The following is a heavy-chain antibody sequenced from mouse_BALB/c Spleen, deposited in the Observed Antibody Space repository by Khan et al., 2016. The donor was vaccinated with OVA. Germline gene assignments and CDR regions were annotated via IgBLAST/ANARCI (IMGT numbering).Heavy chain of an antibody. J-gene: IGHJ3*01. V-gene: IGHV5-9-3*01. Sequence: EVELVESGGDLVMPGGSLKLSCSASGFTFSTYAMSWVRQTPEKRLEWVATINSAGDNIFYPDSVKGRFTISRDNAKNNLYLQMNSLRSEDTAMYYCARHNYGPFAYWGQGTLVTVSA. D-gene: IGHD1-1*01. CDR1: GFTFSTYA. CDR3: ARHNYGPFAY. CDR2: INSAGDNI.